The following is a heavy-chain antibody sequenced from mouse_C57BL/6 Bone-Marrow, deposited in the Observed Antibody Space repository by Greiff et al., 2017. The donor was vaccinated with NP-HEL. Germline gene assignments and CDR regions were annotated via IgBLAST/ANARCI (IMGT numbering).Heavy chain of an antibody. V-gene: IGHV2-5*01. Sequence: VQLVESGPGLMQPSQSLSITCTVSGFSLTSYGVHWVRQSPGKGLEWLGVIWRGGSTDYNAAFMSRLSITKDNSKSQVFFKMNSLQADDTAIYYCAIYGSSYWYFDVWGTGTTVTVSS. J-gene: IGHJ1*03. D-gene: IGHD1-1*01. CDR2: IWRGGST. CDR3: AIYGSSYWYFDV. CDR1: GFSLTSYG.